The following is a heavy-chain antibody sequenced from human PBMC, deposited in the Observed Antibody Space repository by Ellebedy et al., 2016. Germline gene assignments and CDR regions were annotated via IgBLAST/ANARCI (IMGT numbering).Heavy chain of an antibody. D-gene: IGHD2-2*01. CDR2: IIPILGIA. Sequence: SVKVSXXASGGTFSSYAISWVRQAPGQGLEWMGRIIPILGIANYAQKFQGRVTITADKSTSTAYMELSSLRSEDTAVYYCARDIRRSTSCFTDYWGQGTLVTVSS. J-gene: IGHJ4*02. CDR3: ARDIRRSTSCFTDY. CDR1: GGTFSSYA. V-gene: IGHV1-69*04.